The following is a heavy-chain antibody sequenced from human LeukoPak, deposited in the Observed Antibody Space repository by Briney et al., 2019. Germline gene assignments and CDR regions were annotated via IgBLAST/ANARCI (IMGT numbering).Heavy chain of an antibody. CDR2: ISYDGSNK. V-gene: IGHV3-30*18. Sequence: GRSLRLSCAASGFTFSSYGMHWVRQAPGKGLEWVAVISYDGSNKYYADSVKGRFTISRDNSKNTLYLQMNSLRAEDTAVYYCAKPYRPPDTMIVVGYDYWGQGTLVTVSS. J-gene: IGHJ4*02. CDR1: GFTFSSYG. CDR3: AKPYRPPDTMIVVGYDY. D-gene: IGHD3-22*01.